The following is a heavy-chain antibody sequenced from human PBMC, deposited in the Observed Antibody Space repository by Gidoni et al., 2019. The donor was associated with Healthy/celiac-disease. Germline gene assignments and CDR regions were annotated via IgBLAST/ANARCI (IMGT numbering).Heavy chain of an antibody. V-gene: IGHV3-7*01. J-gene: IGHJ4*02. D-gene: IGHD3-16*01. CDR3: ARGGSQLGSLYYFDY. Sequence: EVQLVESGGGLVQPGGSLRLSWGVSGFTFSSSWMSWVRQAQGKGLEWVANIKQDGSEKKYVDSAKCRFTISRDNAKSSLFLQMKSLRAEDTAVYYCARGGSQLGSLYYFDYWGQGTLVTVSS. CDR2: IKQDGSEK. CDR1: GFTFSSSW.